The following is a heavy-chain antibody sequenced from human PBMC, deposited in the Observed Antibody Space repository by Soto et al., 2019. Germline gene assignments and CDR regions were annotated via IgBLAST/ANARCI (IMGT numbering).Heavy chain of an antibody. CDR3: ARPLGITGPTESGRFDP. J-gene: IGHJ5*02. D-gene: IGHD1-20*01. CDR2: IKEDGSEK. V-gene: IGHV3-7*01. Sequence: EVQLVESGGDLVRPGGSLRLSCAASGFSFGRYWMSWLRQAPGKGLEWVANIKEDGSEKYYVDSVKGRFTISRDNAKNSLYRQLNGLNLDDTAVYYCARPLGITGPTESGRFDPWCQGTLVTVSS. CDR1: GFSFGRYW.